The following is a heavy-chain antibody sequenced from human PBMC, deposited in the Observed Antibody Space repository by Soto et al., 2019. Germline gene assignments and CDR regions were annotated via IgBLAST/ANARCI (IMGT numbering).Heavy chain of an antibody. CDR3: ARDLDGDRVGFVDY. Sequence: QVQLVESGGGVVQPGRSLRLSCAASGFTFSSYGMHWVRQAPGKGLEWVAVIWYDGSNKYYADSVKGRFTISRDNSKNTLYLQMSCLGAEDTAVYYCARDLDGDRVGFVDYWGQGTLVTVSS. CDR2: IWYDGSNK. J-gene: IGHJ4*02. D-gene: IGHD4-17*01. CDR1: GFTFSSYG. V-gene: IGHV3-33*01.